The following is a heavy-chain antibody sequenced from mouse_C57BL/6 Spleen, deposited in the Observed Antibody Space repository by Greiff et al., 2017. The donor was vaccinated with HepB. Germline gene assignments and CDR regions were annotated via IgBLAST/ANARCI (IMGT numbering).Heavy chain of an antibody. CDR2: IYPRSGNT. CDR3: ARHGSSPYYFDY. Sequence: QVQLKESGAELARPGASVKLSCKASGYTFTSYGISWVKQRTGQGLDWIGEIYPRSGNTYYNEKFKGKATLTADKSSSTAYMELRSLTSEDSAVYFCARHGSSPYYFDYWGQGTTLTVSS. D-gene: IGHD1-1*01. J-gene: IGHJ2*01. V-gene: IGHV1-81*01. CDR1: GYTFTSYG.